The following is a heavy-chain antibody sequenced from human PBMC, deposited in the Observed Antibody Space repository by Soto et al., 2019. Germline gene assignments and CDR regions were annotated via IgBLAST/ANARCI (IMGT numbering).Heavy chain of an antibody. D-gene: IGHD6-19*01. CDR3: AKDRLPCSSGWFDY. J-gene: IGHJ4*02. CDR1: GFTFSNNA. V-gene: IGHV3-23*01. Sequence: PGGSLRLSCAASGFTFSNNAMNWVRQAPGKGLEWVSGISGTGYGTYYADSVKGRFTISRDSSNNTLYLQMNSLRAEDTAVYYCAKDRLPCSSGWFDYWGQGTLVTVSS. CDR2: ISGTGYGT.